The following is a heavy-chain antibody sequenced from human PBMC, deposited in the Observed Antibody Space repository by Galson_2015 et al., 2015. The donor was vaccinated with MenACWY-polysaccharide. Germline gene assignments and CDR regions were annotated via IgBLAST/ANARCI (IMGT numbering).Heavy chain of an antibody. Sequence: ETLSLTCTVSDGSFGTGRYCWDWIRQPPGRGREWIGDMCSSGNTYYNPPLKSRVAISVDQPKDQFSLRLSYVTAADTAVYYCARHQPRIDAFDMWGQGTMVTVSS. J-gene: IGHJ3*02. CDR3: ARHQPRIDAFDM. V-gene: IGHV4-39*01. CDR1: DGSFGTGRYC. D-gene: IGHD2-15*01. CDR2: MCSSGNT.